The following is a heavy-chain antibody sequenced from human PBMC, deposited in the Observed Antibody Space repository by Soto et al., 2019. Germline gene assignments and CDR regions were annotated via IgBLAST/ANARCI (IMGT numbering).Heavy chain of an antibody. D-gene: IGHD3-10*01. J-gene: IGHJ6*02. CDR2: IKQDGSEK. Sequence: GGSLRLSCAASGFTFSSYWMSWVRQAPGKGLEWVANIKQDGSEKYYVDSVKGRFTISRDKAKNSLYLQMNSLRAEDTAVYYCARVMVRGVIISYGMDVWGQGTTLTVYS. V-gene: IGHV3-7*01. CDR1: GFTFSSYW. CDR3: ARVMVRGVIISYGMDV.